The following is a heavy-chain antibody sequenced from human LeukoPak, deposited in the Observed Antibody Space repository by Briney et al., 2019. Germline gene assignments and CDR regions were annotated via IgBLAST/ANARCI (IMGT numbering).Heavy chain of an antibody. CDR3: ARVGIAAAGHFDY. CDR2: INPNSGGT. D-gene: IGHD6-13*01. J-gene: IGHJ4*02. CDR1: GYTFTGYY. V-gene: IGHV1-2*02. Sequence: ASVKVSCKASGYTFTGYYMHWVRQAPGQGLEWMGWINPNSGGTNYAQKLQGRVTMTTDTSTSTAYMELRSLRSDDTAVYYCARVGIAAAGHFDYWGQGTLVTVSS.